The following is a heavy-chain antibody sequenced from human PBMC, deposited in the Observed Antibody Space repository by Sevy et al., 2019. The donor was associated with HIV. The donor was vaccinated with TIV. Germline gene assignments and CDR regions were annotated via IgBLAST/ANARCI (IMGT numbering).Heavy chain of an antibody. CDR2: FYDSGRT. Sequence: SETLSLTCTVSGGSVSSGRYYRSWIRQPPGKGLEWIGYFYDSGRTKYNPSLKSRVTIAVDMSNNLFSLKLTSVTAADTAVYYCARHGAVQLAFGMDVWGQGTRVTVSS. CDR1: GGSVSSGRYY. CDR3: ARHGAVQLAFGMDV. V-gene: IGHV4-61*03. D-gene: IGHD1-1*01. J-gene: IGHJ6*02.